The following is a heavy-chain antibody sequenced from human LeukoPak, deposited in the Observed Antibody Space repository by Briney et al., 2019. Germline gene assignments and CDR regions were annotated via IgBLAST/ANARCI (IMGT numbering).Heavy chain of an antibody. D-gene: IGHD6-19*01. V-gene: IGHV4-59*08. CDR2: IYHTGAT. J-gene: IGHJ4*02. CDR3: AKYGKSGWSIDN. Sequence: LETLSPTCTVSGGSIGGDYWTWIRQPPGKGLQYIGYIYHTGATNYNPSLKSRVTMSVDTSKNQFSLKLNSVTAADTAVYFCAKYGKSGWSIDNWGQGTLVTVSS. CDR1: GGSIGGDY.